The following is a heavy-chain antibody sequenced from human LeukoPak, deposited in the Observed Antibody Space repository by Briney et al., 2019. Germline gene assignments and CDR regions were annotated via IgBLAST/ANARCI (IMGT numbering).Heavy chain of an antibody. V-gene: IGHV3-7*01. CDR2: IKQDGSEK. CDR3: ARFPGGDYYDSSGSPYFQH. Sequence: GGSLRLSCAASGFTFSSYWMSWVRQAPGKGLEWVANIKQDGSEKYYVDSVKGRFTISRDNAKNSLYLQMNSLRAEDTAVYYCARFPGGDYYDSSGSPYFQHWGQGTLVTVSS. CDR1: GFTFSSYW. J-gene: IGHJ1*01. D-gene: IGHD3-22*01.